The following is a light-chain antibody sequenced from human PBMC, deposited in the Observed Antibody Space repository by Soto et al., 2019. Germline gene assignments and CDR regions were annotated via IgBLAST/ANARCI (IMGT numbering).Light chain of an antibody. V-gene: IGLV2-23*02. J-gene: IGLJ2*01. CDR2: EVS. CDR3: CSYVGTYTFENVV. Sequence: QSALTQPASVSGSPGQSITISCTGTSSDVGNYDLVSWYQQRPGKVPKLLIYEVSKRPSGVSNRFSGSKSGNTASLTISGLQAEDEAEYFCCSYVGTYTFENVVFGGGTKVTVL. CDR1: SSDVGNYDL.